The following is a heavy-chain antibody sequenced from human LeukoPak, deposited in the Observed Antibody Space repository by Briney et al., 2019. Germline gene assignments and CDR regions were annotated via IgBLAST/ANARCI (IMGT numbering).Heavy chain of an antibody. CDR3: ARCSEFLRFGP. J-gene: IGHJ5*02. V-gene: IGHV3-7*03. D-gene: IGHD3-3*01. Sequence: PGGSLRLSCAASGFTFSSYWMNWARQAPGKGLEWVASINHNGNVNYYVDSVKGRFTISRDNAKNSLYLQMSNLRAEDTAVYYCARCSEFLRFGPWGQGTLVTVSS. CDR2: INHNGNVN. CDR1: GFTFSSYW.